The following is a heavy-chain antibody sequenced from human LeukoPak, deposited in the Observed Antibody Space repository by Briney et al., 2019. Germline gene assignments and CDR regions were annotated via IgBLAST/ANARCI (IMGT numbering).Heavy chain of an antibody. CDR3: AREPRYCSGGSCYSPNWFDP. D-gene: IGHD2-15*01. J-gene: IGHJ5*02. Sequence: PSETLPLTCTVSGGSISSGDYYWSWIRQPPGKGLEWIGYIYYSGSTYYNPSLKSRVTISVDTSKNQFSLKLSSVTAADTAVYYCAREPRYCSGGSCYSPNWFDPWGQGTLVTVSS. CDR1: GGSISSGDYY. V-gene: IGHV4-30-4*01. CDR2: IYYSGST.